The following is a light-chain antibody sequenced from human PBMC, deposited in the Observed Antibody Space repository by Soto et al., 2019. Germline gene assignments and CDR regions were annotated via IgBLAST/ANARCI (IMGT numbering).Light chain of an antibody. CDR1: QSVSSSY. CDR3: QQYDSSPGPT. J-gene: IGKJ4*01. V-gene: IGKV3-20*01. CDR2: GAS. Sequence: EIVLTQSPGTLSLSPGERATLSCRASQSVSSSYLAWYQQKPGQAPRLLIYGASNRATGIPDRISGSGSGTDFTLTISRLEPEDFAVYYWQQYDSSPGPTCGGGTKLEIK.